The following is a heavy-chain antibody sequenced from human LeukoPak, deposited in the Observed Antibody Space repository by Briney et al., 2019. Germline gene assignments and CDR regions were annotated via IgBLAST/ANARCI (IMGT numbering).Heavy chain of an antibody. CDR1: GFNFNTYS. D-gene: IGHD3-16*01. J-gene: IGHJ6*02. CDR2: IISSSSTI. V-gene: IGHV3-48*04. CDR3: ARDRVGGRYYYGMDV. Sequence: GGSLRLSCVASGFNFNTYSMNWVRLAPGKGLEWISYIISSSSTIYYADSVKGRFTISRDNAKNSLYLQMNSLRADDTAVYYCARDRVGGRYYYGMDVWGLGTTVTVSS.